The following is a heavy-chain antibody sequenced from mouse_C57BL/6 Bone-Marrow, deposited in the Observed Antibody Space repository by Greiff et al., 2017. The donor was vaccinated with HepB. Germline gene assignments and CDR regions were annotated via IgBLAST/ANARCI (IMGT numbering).Heavy chain of an antibody. V-gene: IGHV1-19*01. CDR2: INPYNGGT. J-gene: IGHJ2*01. CDR3: ARSGTPYYFDY. D-gene: IGHD3-2*02. Sequence: EVQLQQSGPVLVKPGASVKMSCKASGYTFTDYYMNWVKQSHGKSLEWIGVINPYNGGTSYNQKFKGKATLTVDKSSSTAYMELNSLTSEDSAVYYCARSGTPYYFDYWGQGTTLTVSS. CDR1: GYTFTDYY.